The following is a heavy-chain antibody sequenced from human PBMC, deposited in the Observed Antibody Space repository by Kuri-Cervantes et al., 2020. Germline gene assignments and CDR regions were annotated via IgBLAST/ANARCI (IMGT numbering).Heavy chain of an antibody. CDR1: GFTFSSYS. Sequence: GGSLRLSCAASGFTFSSYSMSWVRQAPGKGLEWVSSISSSSSYIYYADSVKGRFTISRDNAKNSLYLQMNSLRAEDTAVYYCARGGLGRDGYNFLYWGQGTLVTVSS. V-gene: IGHV3-21*01. CDR2: ISSSSSYI. J-gene: IGHJ4*02. CDR3: ARGGLGRDGYNFLY. D-gene: IGHD5-24*01.